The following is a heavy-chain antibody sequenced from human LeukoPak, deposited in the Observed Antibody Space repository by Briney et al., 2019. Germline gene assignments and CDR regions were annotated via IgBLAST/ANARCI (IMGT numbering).Heavy chain of an antibody. CDR1: GGTFGSYA. D-gene: IGHD4-17*01. CDR2: IIPIFGTA. V-gene: IGHV1-69*13. J-gene: IGHJ4*02. CDR3: ARSIGTTVTSPPDY. Sequence: SVKVSCKASGGTFGSYAISWVRQAPGQGLEWMGGIIPIFGTANYAQKFQGRVTITADESTSTAYMGLSSLRSEDTAVYYCARSIGTTVTSPPDYWGQGTLVTVSS.